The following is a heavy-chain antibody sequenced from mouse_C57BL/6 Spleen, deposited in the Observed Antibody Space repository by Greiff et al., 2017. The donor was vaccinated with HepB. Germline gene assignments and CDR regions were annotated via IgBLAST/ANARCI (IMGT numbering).Heavy chain of an antibody. CDR3: ARSLITTVPYYAMDY. V-gene: IGHV1-64*01. CDR2: IHPNSGST. D-gene: IGHD1-1*01. J-gene: IGHJ4*01. CDR1: GYTFTSYW. Sequence: VQLQQSGAELVKPGASVKLSCKASGYTFTSYWMHWVKQRPGQGLEWIGMIHPNSGSTNYNEKFKSKATLTVDKSSSTAYMQLSSLTSEDSAVYYCARSLITTVPYYAMDYWGQGTSVTVSS.